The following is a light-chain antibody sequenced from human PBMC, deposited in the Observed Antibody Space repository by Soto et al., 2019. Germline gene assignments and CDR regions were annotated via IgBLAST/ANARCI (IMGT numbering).Light chain of an antibody. CDR1: QSVSSN. J-gene: IGKJ2*01. V-gene: IGKV3-15*01. Sequence: EIVMTQSPATLSVSPGERATLSCRASQSVSSNLAWYQQNPGQAPRLLIYDASTRATGIPARFSGSGSGTEFTLTISSLQSEDFAVYYCQQYNNWPPTYTFGQGTKLDIK. CDR2: DAS. CDR3: QQYNNWPPTYT.